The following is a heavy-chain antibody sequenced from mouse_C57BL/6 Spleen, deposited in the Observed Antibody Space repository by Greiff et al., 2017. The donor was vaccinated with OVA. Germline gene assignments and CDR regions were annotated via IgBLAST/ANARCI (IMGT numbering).Heavy chain of an antibody. J-gene: IGHJ2*01. CDR3: ASISPNNYGSDY. V-gene: IGHV1-4*01. D-gene: IGHD1-1*01. Sequence: QVQLQQSGAELARPGASVKMSCKASGYTFTSYTMHWVKQRPGQGLEWIGYINPSSGYTKYNQKFKDKATLTADKSSSTAYMQLSRLTSEDSAFYYCASISPNNYGSDYWGQGTTLTVSS. CDR1: GYTFTSYT. CDR2: INPSSGYT.